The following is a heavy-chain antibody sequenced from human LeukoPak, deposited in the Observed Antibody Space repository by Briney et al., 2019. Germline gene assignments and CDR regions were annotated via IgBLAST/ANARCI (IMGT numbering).Heavy chain of an antibody. V-gene: IGHV3-21*04. D-gene: IGHD6-13*01. Sequence: GGSLRLSCAASGFTFSSYTMNWVRQALGKGLEWVSSITSSSSYIYYADSVKGRFTTSRDNSKNTLYLQMNSLGAEDTAVYYCAKMSSSWYAPFDYWGQGTLVTVSS. CDR3: AKMSSSWYAPFDY. CDR1: GFTFSSYT. J-gene: IGHJ4*02. CDR2: ITSSSSYI.